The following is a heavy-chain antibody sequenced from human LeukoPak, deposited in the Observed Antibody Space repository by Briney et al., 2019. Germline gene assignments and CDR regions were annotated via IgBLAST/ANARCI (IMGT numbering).Heavy chain of an antibody. V-gene: IGHV3-30-3*01. CDR3: ARDPEEYSSGWYGPPY. D-gene: IGHD6-19*01. Sequence: GGSLRLSCAASGFTFSSYAMHWVRQAPGKGLEWVAVISYDGSNKYYADSVKGRFTISRDNSKNTLYLQMNSLRAEDTAVYYCARDPEEYSSGWYGPPYWGQGTLVTVSS. CDR1: GFTFSSYA. CDR2: ISYDGSNK. J-gene: IGHJ4*02.